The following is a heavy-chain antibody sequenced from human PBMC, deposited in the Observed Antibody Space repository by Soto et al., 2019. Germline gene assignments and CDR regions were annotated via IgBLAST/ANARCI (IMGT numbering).Heavy chain of an antibody. D-gene: IGHD3-16*01. CDR1: GFTVSSNY. CDR2: IYSGGST. CDR3: ERASQGGPLDY. Sequence: EVQLVESGGGLVQPGGSLRLSCAASGFTVSSNYMSWVRQAPGKGLEWVSVIYSGGSTYYADSVKGRFTISRDNSKNTLYLQMNSLRAEDTAVYYCERASQGGPLDYWGQGTLVTVSS. J-gene: IGHJ4*02. V-gene: IGHV3-66*01.